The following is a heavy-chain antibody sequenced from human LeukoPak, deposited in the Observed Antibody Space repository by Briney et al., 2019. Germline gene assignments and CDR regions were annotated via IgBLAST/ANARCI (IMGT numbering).Heavy chain of an antibody. Sequence: GGSLRLSCAASGFTFSDYYMSWIRQAPGKGLEWVAYNSNGDTPTYNTDSVKGRFTISRDNAKNSLYLQMNSLRAEDTAIYYCARGEWFAELYFDYWGQGTTVTVSS. CDR3: ARGEWFAELYFDY. D-gene: IGHD3-10*01. J-gene: IGHJ4*03. CDR2: NSNGDTPT. CDR1: GFTFSDYY. V-gene: IGHV3-11*01.